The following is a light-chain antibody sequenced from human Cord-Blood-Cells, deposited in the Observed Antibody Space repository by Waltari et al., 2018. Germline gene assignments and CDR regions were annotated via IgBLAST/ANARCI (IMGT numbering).Light chain of an antibody. J-gene: IGLJ3*02. V-gene: IGLV1-44*01. Sequence: QSVLTQPPSASGTPGQRVTISCSGSSSNIGSNTVNWYQQLPRTAPKLLIYSNNQRPSGVPDRFSGSKSDTSASLAISGLQSEDEADYYCAAWDDSLNGQVFGGGTKLTVL. CDR2: SNN. CDR3: AAWDDSLNGQV. CDR1: SSNIGSNT.